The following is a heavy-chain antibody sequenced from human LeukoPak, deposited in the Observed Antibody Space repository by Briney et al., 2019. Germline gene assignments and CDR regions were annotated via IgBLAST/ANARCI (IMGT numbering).Heavy chain of an antibody. D-gene: IGHD3-16*01. J-gene: IGHJ3*02. Sequence: SETLSLTCTVSGGSISSYYWGWIRQPPGKGLEWIGSIYYSGSTLYNPSLTSRVTISVDTSKNQFSLRLNSVTAADTAVYYCARQLGAYSYPFDIWGQGTKVTVSS. CDR2: IYYSGST. CDR1: GGSISSYY. CDR3: ARQLGAYSYPFDI. V-gene: IGHV4-39*01.